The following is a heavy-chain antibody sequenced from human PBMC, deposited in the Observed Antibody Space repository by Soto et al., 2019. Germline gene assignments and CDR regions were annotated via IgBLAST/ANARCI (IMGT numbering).Heavy chain of an antibody. CDR3: ANRARGHSSGYPHLY. Sequence: PGGSLRLSCAASGFTFSSYAMSWVRQAPGKGLEWVSAISGSGGSTYYADSVKGRFTISRDNSKNTLYLQMNSLRAEDTAVYYCANRARGHSSGYPHLYWGQGTLVTVSS. V-gene: IGHV3-23*01. J-gene: IGHJ4*02. CDR1: GFTFSSYA. D-gene: IGHD3-22*01. CDR2: ISGSGGST.